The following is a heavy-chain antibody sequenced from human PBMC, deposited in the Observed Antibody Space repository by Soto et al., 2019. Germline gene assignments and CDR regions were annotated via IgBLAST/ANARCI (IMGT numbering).Heavy chain of an antibody. D-gene: IGHD5-18*01. J-gene: IGHJ1*01. Sequence: PETLCLTCSVSGVSLTSYYWSWIRQTPGKTLEWIGCIFYNGTTNYNPSLKSRVTISLDMSKNQFSLKLKSVSAEDTALYYSARGQGIHRDCGPGSLVPSP. CDR2: IFYNGTT. CDR1: GVSLTSYY. CDR3: ARGQGIHRD. V-gene: IGHV4-59*01.